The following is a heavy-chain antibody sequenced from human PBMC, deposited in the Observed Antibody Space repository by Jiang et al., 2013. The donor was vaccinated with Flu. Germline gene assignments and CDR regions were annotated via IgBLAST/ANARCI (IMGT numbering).Heavy chain of an antibody. D-gene: IGHD3-22*01. J-gene: IGHJ3*02. Sequence: KPSETLSLTCTVSGGSVSSGSYYWSWIRQPPGKGLEWIGYIYYSGSTNYNPSLKSRVTISVDTSKNQFSLKLSSVTAADTAVYYCARDQIDDSSGYYYPRAGAFDIWGQGTMVTVSS. CDR1: GGSVSSGSYY. V-gene: IGHV4-61*01. CDR2: IYYSGST. CDR3: ARDQIDDSSGYYYPRAGAFDI.